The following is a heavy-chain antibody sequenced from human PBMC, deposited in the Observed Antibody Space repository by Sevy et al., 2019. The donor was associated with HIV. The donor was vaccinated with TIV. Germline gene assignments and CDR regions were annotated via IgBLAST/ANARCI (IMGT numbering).Heavy chain of an antibody. CDR2: ISSSSSTI. CDR1: GFTFSSYI. J-gene: IGHJ5*02. D-gene: IGHD6-19*01. V-gene: IGHV3-48*02. CDR3: ARDRVAVAGNWFDP. Sequence: GGSLRLSCAASGFTFSSYIMNWVRQAPGKGLEWVSYISSSSSTIYYADSVKGRFTISRDNAKNSLYLQMNSLRDEDTAVYYCARDRVAVAGNWFDPWGQGTLVTVSS.